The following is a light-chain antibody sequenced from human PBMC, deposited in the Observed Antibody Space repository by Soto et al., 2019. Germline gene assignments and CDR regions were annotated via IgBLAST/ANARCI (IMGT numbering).Light chain of an antibody. CDR2: DAS. CDR3: QQYSSCWT. Sequence: IQMTQSPVTLSASVWEIATITCRASQSVSSRLAWYQQKPGKAPRLLIYDASTRASGIPSRFSGSGSETEFTLTIGSLQSDDFAVYYCQQYSSCWTFGQGTKVDIK. J-gene: IGKJ1*01. V-gene: IGKV1-5*01. CDR1: QSVSSR.